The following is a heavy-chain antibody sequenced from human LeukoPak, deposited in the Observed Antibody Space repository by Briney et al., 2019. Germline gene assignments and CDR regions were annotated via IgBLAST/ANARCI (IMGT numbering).Heavy chain of an antibody. J-gene: IGHJ4*02. CDR3: AREDPGATYDY. V-gene: IGHV3-23*01. CDR1: GFTFSRYG. D-gene: IGHD7-27*01. CDR2: LPGSGSPT. Sequence: GGSLRLSCVGSGFTFSRYGMAWVRQAPGKGLEWVSSLPGSGSPTYYTDLVKGRFTISRDNSKNTLYLQMNSLRVEDTATYYCAREDPGATYDYWGQGTLVTVSS.